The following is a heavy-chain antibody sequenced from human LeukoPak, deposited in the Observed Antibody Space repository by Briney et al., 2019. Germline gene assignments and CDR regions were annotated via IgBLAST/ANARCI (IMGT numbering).Heavy chain of an antibody. CDR3: ARDGFVGAADY. CDR1: EFIFSGYW. V-gene: IGHV3-7*01. J-gene: IGHJ4*02. D-gene: IGHD6-13*01. CDR2: IKQDGSEK. Sequence: GSLRLSCAASEFIFSGYWMNWVRQAPGKGLEWVANIKQDGSEKQYVDSVRGRFTIARDNAKNSLYLQMNSLRVEDTAVYYCARDGFVGAADYWGQGTLVTVSS.